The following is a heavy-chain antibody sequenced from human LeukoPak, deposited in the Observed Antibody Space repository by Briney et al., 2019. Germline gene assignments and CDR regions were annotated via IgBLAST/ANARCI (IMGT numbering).Heavy chain of an antibody. Sequence: SETLSLTCTVSGYSISSGYYWGWIRQPPGKGLEWIANIHQSGSTYYNPSLKSRVTISVDTSKNQFSLKLSSVTAADTAVYYCARDRFNWNDPDAFDIWGQGTMVTVSS. CDR1: GYSISSGYY. V-gene: IGHV4-38-2*02. J-gene: IGHJ3*02. D-gene: IGHD1-20*01. CDR2: IHQSGST. CDR3: ARDRFNWNDPDAFDI.